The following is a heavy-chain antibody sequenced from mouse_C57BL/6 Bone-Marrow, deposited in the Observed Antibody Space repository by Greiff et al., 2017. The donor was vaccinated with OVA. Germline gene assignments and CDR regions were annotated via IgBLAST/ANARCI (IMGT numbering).Heavy chain of an antibody. CDR1: GFTFSSYG. Sequence: EVQVVESGGDLVKPGGSLKLSCAASGFTFSSYGMSWVRQTPDKRLEWVATISSGGSYTYYPDSVKGRFTISRDNAKNTLYLQMSSLKSEDTAMYYCARPDGYYFVYWGQGTTLTVSS. CDR3: ARPDGYYFVY. CDR2: ISSGGSYT. J-gene: IGHJ2*01. V-gene: IGHV5-6*01. D-gene: IGHD2-3*01.